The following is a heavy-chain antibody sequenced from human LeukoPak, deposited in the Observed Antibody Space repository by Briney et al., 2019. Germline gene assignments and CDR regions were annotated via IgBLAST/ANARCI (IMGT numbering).Heavy chain of an antibody. CDR1: GFTFNMYD. Sequence: GGSLRLSCAASGFTFNMYDMHWVRQAPGKGLEWVACVRSDGSNEFYADSLKGRLTISRDNSKNTLYLQMNSLRGKDTAVYYCAGDSDYWGQGTLVTVSS. V-gene: IGHV3-30*02. CDR3: AGDSDY. CDR2: VRSDGSNE. J-gene: IGHJ4*02.